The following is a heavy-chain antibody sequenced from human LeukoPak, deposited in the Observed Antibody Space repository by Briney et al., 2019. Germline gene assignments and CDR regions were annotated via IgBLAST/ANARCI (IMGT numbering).Heavy chain of an antibody. D-gene: IGHD5-18*01. V-gene: IGHV3-23*01. J-gene: IGHJ3*02. CDR3: AKAGYGQDAFDI. CDR1: GFTFSSYA. CDR2: ISGSGGST. Sequence: PGGSLRLSCAASGFTFSSYAMSWVRQAPGKGLEGVSAISGSGGSTYYADSVKGRFTISRDNSKNTLYLQMNSLRAEDTAVYYCAKAGYGQDAFDIWGQGTMVTVSS.